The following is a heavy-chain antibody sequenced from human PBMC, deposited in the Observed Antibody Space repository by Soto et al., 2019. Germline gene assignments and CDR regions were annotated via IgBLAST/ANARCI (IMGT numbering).Heavy chain of an antibody. CDR2: ISSSSSTI. D-gene: IGHD4-17*01. J-gene: IGHJ4*02. CDR1: GFTFSSYS. V-gene: IGHV3-48*01. CDR3: AREWIGYGDYRYYFDY. Sequence: GGSLRLSCAASGFTFSSYSMNWVRQAPGKGLEWVSYISSSSSTIYYADSVKGRFTISIDNAKNSLYLQMNSLRAEDTAVYYCAREWIGYGDYRYYFDYWGQGTLVTVSS.